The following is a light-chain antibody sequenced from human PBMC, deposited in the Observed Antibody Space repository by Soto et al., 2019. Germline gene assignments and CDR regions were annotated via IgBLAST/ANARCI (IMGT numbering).Light chain of an antibody. J-gene: IGLJ1*01. CDR2: SNN. V-gene: IGLV1-40*01. Sequence: QSVLTQPPSVSGAPGQRVTISCTGSSSNIGAGYDVHWYQRLPGTAPKVLIYSNNHRPSGVPDRFSGSKSGTSASLAITGLQAEDEADYYCQSYDSSLSGSYVFGTGTKLTVL. CDR3: QSYDSSLSGSYV. CDR1: SSNIGAGYD.